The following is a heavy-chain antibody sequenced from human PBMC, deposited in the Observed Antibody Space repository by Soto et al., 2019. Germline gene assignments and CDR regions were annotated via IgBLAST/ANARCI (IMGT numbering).Heavy chain of an antibody. V-gene: IGHV1-18*01. CDR3: ARGGVLLWFGEPLDY. Sequence: QVQLVQSGAEVKKPGASVKVSCKASGYTFSRYGITWVRQAPGQGLEWMGWISGYSGNTNYAQNLRGRVTMTTETSTSTAYMELRSLRSDDTAAYYCARGGVLLWFGEPLDYWGQGTLVTVSS. D-gene: IGHD3-10*01. CDR1: GYTFSRYG. J-gene: IGHJ4*02. CDR2: ISGYSGNT.